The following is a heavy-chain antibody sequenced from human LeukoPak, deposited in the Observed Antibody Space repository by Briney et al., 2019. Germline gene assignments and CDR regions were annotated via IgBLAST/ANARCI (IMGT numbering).Heavy chain of an antibody. V-gene: IGHV3-33*01. D-gene: IGHD1-26*01. Sequence: GGSLRLSCAASGFTFSSYGMHWVRQAPGKGLEWVAVICYDGSNKYYADSVKGRFTISRDNSKNTLYLQMNSLRAEDTAVYYCARVRGSHDAFDIWGQGTMVTVSS. J-gene: IGHJ3*02. CDR2: ICYDGSNK. CDR3: ARVRGSHDAFDI. CDR1: GFTFSSYG.